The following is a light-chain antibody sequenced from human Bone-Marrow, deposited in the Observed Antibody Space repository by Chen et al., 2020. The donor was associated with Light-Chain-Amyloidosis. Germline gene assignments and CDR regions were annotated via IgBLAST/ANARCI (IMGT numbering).Light chain of an antibody. CDR2: DVT. V-gene: IGLV2-23*02. J-gene: IGLJ2*01. Sequence: QSALTQPASVSGSPGQSINISCTGTSRDVGSYNLVTWYQQHPVKAPKLMIFDVTKRPSGVSNRFSGSKSGNTASLTISGLQADDEADYYCCSYAGSTTYIVFGGGTKLTVL. CDR1: SRDVGSYNL. CDR3: CSYAGSTTYIV.